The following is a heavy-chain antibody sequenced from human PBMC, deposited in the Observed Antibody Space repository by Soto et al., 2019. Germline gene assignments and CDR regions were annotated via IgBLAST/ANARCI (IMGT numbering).Heavy chain of an antibody. J-gene: IGHJ5*02. CDR3: AREVRPPHVVVVVAATMWWFDP. Sequence: QVQLVQSGAEVKKPGSSVKVSCKASGGTFSSYAISWVRQAPGQGLEWMGGIIPIFGTANYAQKFQGRVTITADESTSTAYMELSSLRSEDTAVYYCAREVRPPHVVVVVAATMWWFDPWGQGTLVTVSS. CDR1: GGTFSSYA. D-gene: IGHD2-15*01. CDR2: IIPIFGTA. V-gene: IGHV1-69*12.